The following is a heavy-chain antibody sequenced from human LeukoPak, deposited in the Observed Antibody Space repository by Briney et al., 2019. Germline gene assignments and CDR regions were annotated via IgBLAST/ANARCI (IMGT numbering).Heavy chain of an antibody. CDR1: GGSFSGYY. CDR3: AKGGGYCSSTSCYYYYYYMAV. V-gene: IGHV4-34*01. CDR2: INHSGST. Sequence: PSETLSLTCAVYGGSFSGYYWSWIRQPPGKGLEWIGGINHSGSTNYNPSLKSRVTISVDTSKNQFSLKLSSVTAADTAVYYCAKGGGYCSSTSCYYYYYYMAVWGKGTTVTVSS. J-gene: IGHJ6*03. D-gene: IGHD2-2*01.